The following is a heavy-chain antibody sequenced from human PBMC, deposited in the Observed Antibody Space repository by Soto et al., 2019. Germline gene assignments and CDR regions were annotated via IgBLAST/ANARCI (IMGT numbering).Heavy chain of an antibody. V-gene: IGHV1-18*04. Sequence: QVQLVQSGGEVKKPGAAVKVSCKTSGYTFTNYGITCVRQSPGQGLKWMGWISAYNGDTNYAQKFQGRVIMTTDTSTTTAYLGLRSLRSDDTAVYYCARGPAGGLRGGVSYWGQGSLVTVSS. D-gene: IGHD2-15*01. CDR3: ARGPAGGLRGGVSY. CDR1: GYTFTNYG. CDR2: ISAYNGDT. J-gene: IGHJ1*01.